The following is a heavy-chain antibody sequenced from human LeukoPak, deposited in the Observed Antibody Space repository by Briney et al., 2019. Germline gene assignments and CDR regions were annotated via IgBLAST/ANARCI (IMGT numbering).Heavy chain of an antibody. J-gene: IGHJ4*02. V-gene: IGHV1-69*05. Sequence: SVKVSCKASGGTFSSYAISWVRQAPGQGLEGMGGIIPNFGTANYAQKFQGRVTITTDESTRTAYIELSSLRSEDTAVYYCRCGSYYHSFDYWGQGTLVTVSS. CDR1: GGTFSSYA. CDR2: IIPNFGTA. D-gene: IGHD1-26*01. CDR3: RCGSYYHSFDY.